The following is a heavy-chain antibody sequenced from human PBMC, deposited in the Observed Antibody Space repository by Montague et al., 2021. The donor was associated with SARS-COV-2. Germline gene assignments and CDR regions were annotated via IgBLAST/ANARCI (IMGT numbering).Heavy chain of an antibody. CDR2: IYYSGST. D-gene: IGHD6-19*01. Sequence: SETLSPTCTVSGDSISHSSYYWGWIRQPPGKGLEWIGSIYYSGSTYYNPSLKSRVTISVDTSKNQVSLKLNSATAADTAVYYCARVRQWLVPFDYWGQGTLVTVSS. V-gene: IGHV4-39*07. CDR1: GDSISHSSYY. J-gene: IGHJ4*02. CDR3: ARVRQWLVPFDY.